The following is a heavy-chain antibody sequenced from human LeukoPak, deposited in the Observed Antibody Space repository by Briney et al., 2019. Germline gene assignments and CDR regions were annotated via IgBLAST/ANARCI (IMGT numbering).Heavy chain of an antibody. D-gene: IGHD2-15*01. CDR2: ISSSSSYI. J-gene: IGHJ6*02. Sequence: GGSLRLSCAASGFTFSSYSMNWVRQAPGKGLEWVSSISSSSSYIYYADSVKGRFTISRDNAKNSLYLQMNSLRAEDTAVYYCARRCSGGSCPWNYYYGMDVWGQGTTVTVSS. CDR3: ARRCSGGSCPWNYYYGMDV. V-gene: IGHV3-21*01. CDR1: GFTFSSYS.